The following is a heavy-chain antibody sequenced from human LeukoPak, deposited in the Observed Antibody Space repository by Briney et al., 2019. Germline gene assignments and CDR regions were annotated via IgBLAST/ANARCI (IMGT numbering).Heavy chain of an antibody. CDR2: ISAYNGNT. Sequence: ASVTVSCTASGYTFTSYGISWVRQAPGQGLEWMGWISAYNGNTNYAQKLQGRVTMTTDTSTSTAYMELRSLRSDDTAVYYCARITMVRGVIITLGVSGFGYWGQGTLVTVSS. D-gene: IGHD3-10*01. V-gene: IGHV1-18*01. CDR1: GYTFTSYG. CDR3: ARITMVRGVIITLGVSGFGY. J-gene: IGHJ4*02.